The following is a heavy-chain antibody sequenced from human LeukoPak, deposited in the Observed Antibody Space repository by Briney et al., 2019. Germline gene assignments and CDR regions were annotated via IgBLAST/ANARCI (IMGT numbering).Heavy chain of an antibody. V-gene: IGHV4-39*02. D-gene: IGHD6-19*01. CDR1: GGSISSSSYY. CDR2: FYYSGST. Sequence: PSETLSLTCTVSGGSISSSSYYWGWIRQPPGKGLEWIGSFYYSGSTYYNPSLESRITISVDTSKNQFSLKLSSVTAADTAVYYCARDPTTYSSGWFHFDYWGQGTLVTVSS. J-gene: IGHJ4*02. CDR3: ARDPTTYSSGWFHFDY.